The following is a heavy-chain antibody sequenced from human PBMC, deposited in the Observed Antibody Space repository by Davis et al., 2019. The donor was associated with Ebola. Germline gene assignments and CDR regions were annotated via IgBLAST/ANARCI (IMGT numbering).Heavy chain of an antibody. V-gene: IGHV3-30*03. J-gene: IGHJ3*02. Sequence: GESLKISCAASGFTFSSYGMHWVRQAPGKGLEWVAVISYDGSNKYYADSVKGRFTISRDNSKNTLYLQMNSLRAEDTAVYYCARISGYPRSGAFDIWGQGTMVTVSS. CDR2: ISYDGSNK. CDR3: ARISGYPRSGAFDI. D-gene: IGHD5-12*01. CDR1: GFTFSSYG.